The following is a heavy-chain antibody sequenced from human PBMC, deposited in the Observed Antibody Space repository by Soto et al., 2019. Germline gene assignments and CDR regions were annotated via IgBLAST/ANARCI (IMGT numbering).Heavy chain of an antibody. CDR3: VRQGIDYLHGLVDV. CDR1: SGPDRSHN. CDR2: VYYTGDT. V-gene: IGHV4-59*08. Sequence: QVQLQQSGPRLVKPSETLSLTCTVSSGPDRSHNWGWIRQPPGTGLEWIGYVYYTGDTATNPSLRSRVTISADTSTNDYSLTMSAGTAAPTGVYYCVRQGIDYLHGLVDVWGQGTTVSVSS. D-gene: IGHD4-17*01. J-gene: IGHJ6*02.